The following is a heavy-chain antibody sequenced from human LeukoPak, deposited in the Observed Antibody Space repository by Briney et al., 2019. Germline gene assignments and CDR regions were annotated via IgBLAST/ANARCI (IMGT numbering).Heavy chain of an antibody. D-gene: IGHD6-19*01. Sequence: PGGSLRLSCAASGFTFSKYLMLWVRQAPGKGLESVSRINTDGTVTTYADSVKGRFNVSRDNADNTMFLQMNSVRDEDTAVYYCATKQWLAPPPDSWGQGTPVTVSS. CDR3: ATKQWLAPPPDS. V-gene: IGHV3-74*01. CDR1: GFTFSKYL. J-gene: IGHJ4*02. CDR2: INTDGTVT.